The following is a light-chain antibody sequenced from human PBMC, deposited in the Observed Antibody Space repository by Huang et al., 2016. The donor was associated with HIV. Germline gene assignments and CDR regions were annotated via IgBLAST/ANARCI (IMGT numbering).Light chain of an antibody. CDR3: QQLHEYPIT. V-gene: IGKV1-6*01. CDR1: QDIRTS. CDR2: AAL. Sequence: AVQLTQFPPSLSASVGDRVTITCRASQDIRTSLAWYQHKPGKAPKLLISAALNLQSGVSSRFSCDSAGTYFTLCISSLQPEDAATYYCQQLHEYPITFGRGTRLDIK. J-gene: IGKJ5*01.